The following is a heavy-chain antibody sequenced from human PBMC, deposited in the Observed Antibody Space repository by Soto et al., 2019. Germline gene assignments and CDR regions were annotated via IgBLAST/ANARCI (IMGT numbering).Heavy chain of an antibody. CDR3: GRTSGAGKYYYGMEV. V-gene: IGHV5-51*01. CDR2: IYPGDSDT. CDR1: GYSFTSYW. J-gene: IGHJ6*02. Sequence: PGESLKISCKGSGYSFTSYWIGWVRQMPGKGLEWMGIIYPGDSDTRYSPSFQGQVTISADKSISTAYLQWSSLKASDTAMYYCGRTSGAGKYYYGMEVWGQGTTVTVSS. D-gene: IGHD6-13*01.